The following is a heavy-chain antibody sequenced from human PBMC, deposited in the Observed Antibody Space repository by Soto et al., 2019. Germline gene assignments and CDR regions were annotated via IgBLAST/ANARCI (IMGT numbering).Heavy chain of an antibody. V-gene: IGHV3-23*01. CDR1: GFTFSSYA. CDR3: AKSYEYCSGGSCYYYYYGMDV. D-gene: IGHD2-15*01. CDR2: ISGSGGST. J-gene: IGHJ6*02. Sequence: GGSLRLSCAASGFTFSSYAMSWVRQAPGKGLEWVSAISGSGGSTYYADSVKGRFTISRDNSKNTLYLQMNSLRAEDTAVYYCAKSYEYCSGGSCYYYYYGMDVWGQGTTVTVS.